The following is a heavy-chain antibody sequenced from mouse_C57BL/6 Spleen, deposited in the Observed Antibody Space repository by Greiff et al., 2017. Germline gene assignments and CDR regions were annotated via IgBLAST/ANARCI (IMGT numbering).Heavy chain of an antibody. Sequence: EVQLQQSGPELVKPGASVKIPCKASGYTFTDYNMDWVKQSHGKSLEWIGDINPNNGGTIYNQKFKGKATLTVDKSSSTAYMELRSLTSEDTAVYYCARRIDYDYGQAYFDYWGQGTTLTVSS. CDR3: ARRIDYDYGQAYFDY. V-gene: IGHV1-18*01. J-gene: IGHJ2*01. CDR1: GYTFTDYN. CDR2: INPNNGGT. D-gene: IGHD2-4*01.